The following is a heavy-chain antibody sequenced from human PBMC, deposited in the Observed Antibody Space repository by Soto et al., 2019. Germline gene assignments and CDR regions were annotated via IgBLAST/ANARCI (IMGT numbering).Heavy chain of an antibody. CDR1: GVSLSSNNYY. CDR3: ARHLGPTGPNY. J-gene: IGHJ4*02. V-gene: IGHV4-39*01. CDR2: LRYGGST. D-gene: IGHD1-26*01. Sequence: QLQLQESGPGLVKPSETLSLTCTVSGVSLSSNNYYWGWIRQPPEKGLEWIGSLRYGGSTHYNPSLKSRVTLSVDTSRNQLSLRLNSVTAADTAVYYCARHLGPTGPNYWGQGTLVTVSS.